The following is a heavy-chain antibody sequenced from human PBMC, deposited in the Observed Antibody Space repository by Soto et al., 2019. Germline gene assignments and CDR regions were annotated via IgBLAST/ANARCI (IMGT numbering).Heavy chain of an antibody. D-gene: IGHD2-15*01. CDR1: GYTFTSYA. CDR2: INAGNGNT. Sequence: QVPLVQSGAEVKKPGASVKVSCKASGYTFTSYAMHWVRQAPGQRLEWMGWINAGNGNTKYSQKFQGRVTITRDTSASTAYMELSSLRSEDTAVYYCAREVGGYCSGGSCYKPFWWFDPWGQGTLVTVSS. V-gene: IGHV1-3*01. J-gene: IGHJ5*02. CDR3: AREVGGYCSGGSCYKPFWWFDP.